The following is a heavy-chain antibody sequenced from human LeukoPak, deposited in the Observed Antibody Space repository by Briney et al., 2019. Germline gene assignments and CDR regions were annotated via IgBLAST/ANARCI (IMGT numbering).Heavy chain of an antibody. V-gene: IGHV4-59*01. Sequence: SETLSLTCTVSGGSISSSYWSWIRQPPGKGLEWIGYIYYSGSTNYNPSLKSRVTISVDTSKNQFSLKLSSVTAADTAVYYCAREDYYDSSGYYLDCWGQGTLVTVSS. J-gene: IGHJ4*02. CDR2: IYYSGST. D-gene: IGHD3-22*01. CDR1: GGSISSSY. CDR3: AREDYYDSSGYYLDC.